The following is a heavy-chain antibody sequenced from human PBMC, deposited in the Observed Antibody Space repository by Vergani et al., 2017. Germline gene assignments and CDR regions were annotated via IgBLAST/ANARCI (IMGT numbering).Heavy chain of an antibody. V-gene: IGHV3-66*02. CDR3: ARRYHASGRCELDF. CDR2: ISCSGGT. J-gene: IGHJ4*02. CDR1: GFTVSRNY. Sequence: EVQLVQSGGGLVRPGGSLRLSCAASGFTVSRNYMTWVRRAPGKGLECVSIISCSGGTFYAQSGMGRFTIFRDSSLNTVSLQMNSLRPADTAFYYCARRYHASGRCELDFWGQGTLVTVSS. D-gene: IGHD3-10*01.